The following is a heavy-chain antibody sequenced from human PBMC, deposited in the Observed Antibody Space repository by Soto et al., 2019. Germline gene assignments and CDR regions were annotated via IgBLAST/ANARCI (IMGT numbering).Heavy chain of an antibody. J-gene: IGHJ6*02. CDR2: ISYDGSNK. CDR3: ARDLEGVVIIWLGGMDV. V-gene: IGHV3-30-3*01. Sequence: PGGSLRLSCAASGFTFSSYAMHWVRQAPGKGLEWVAVISYDGSNKYYADSVKGRFTISRDNSKNTLYLQMNSLRAEDTAVYYCARDLEGVVIIWLGGMDVWGQGTTVTVSS. CDR1: GFTFSSYA. D-gene: IGHD3-3*01.